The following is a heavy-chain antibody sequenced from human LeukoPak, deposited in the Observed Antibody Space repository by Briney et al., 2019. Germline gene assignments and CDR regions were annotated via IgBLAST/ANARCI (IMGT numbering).Heavy chain of an antibody. CDR1: GGSFSGYY. CDR2: INHSGST. V-gene: IGHV4-34*01. CDR3: ARGPLGYCSSTSCELSSIKMDY. Sequence: PSETLSLTCAVYGGSFSGYYWSWIRQPPGKGLEWIGEINHSGSTNYNPSLKSRVTISVDTSKNQFSPKLSSVTAADTAVYYCARGPLGYCSSTSCELSSIKMDYWGQGTLVTVSS. J-gene: IGHJ4*02. D-gene: IGHD2-2*01.